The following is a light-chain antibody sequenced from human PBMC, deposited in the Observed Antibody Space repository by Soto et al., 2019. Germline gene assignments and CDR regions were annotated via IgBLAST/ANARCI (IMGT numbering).Light chain of an antibody. V-gene: IGKV3-20*01. CDR1: QSVSSSY. CDR3: QQYGSSPGYT. CDR2: GAS. Sequence: EIGLTQSPGTLSLSPGERATLSCRASQSVSSSYLAWYQQKPGQAPRLLIYGASSRATGIPDRFSGSGSGTDFTITISRLEPEDVAVYYCQQYGSSPGYTFGQGTKLEIK. J-gene: IGKJ2*01.